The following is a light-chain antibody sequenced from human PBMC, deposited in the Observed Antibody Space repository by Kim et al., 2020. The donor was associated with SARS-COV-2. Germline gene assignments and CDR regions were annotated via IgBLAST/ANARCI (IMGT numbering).Light chain of an antibody. J-gene: IGLJ2*01. CDR3: CSYASSYAVV. V-gene: IGLV2-11*01. CDR1: SSDVGGDDF. CDR2: NVS. Sequence: GQSVTISSAGTSSDVGGDDFFSWYQQHPRNAPILMIYNVSRRPSVVPDRFSGTKSGNTASLTISGLQAEDEAYYYCCSYASSYAVVFGGGTQLTVL.